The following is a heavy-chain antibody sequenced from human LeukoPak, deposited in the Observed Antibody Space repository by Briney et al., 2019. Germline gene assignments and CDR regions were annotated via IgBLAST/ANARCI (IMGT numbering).Heavy chain of an antibody. V-gene: IGHV1-2*02. D-gene: IGHD3-10*01. CDR2: INPNSGGT. Sequence: ASVKVSCKASGYTFTGYYMHWVRQAPGQGLEWMGWINPNSGGTNYAQKSQGRVTMTRDTSISTAYMELSSLRAEDMAVYYCARGGIWFGESPSYYMDVWGKGTTVTVSS. CDR3: ARGGIWFGESPSYYMDV. J-gene: IGHJ6*03. CDR1: GYTFTGYY.